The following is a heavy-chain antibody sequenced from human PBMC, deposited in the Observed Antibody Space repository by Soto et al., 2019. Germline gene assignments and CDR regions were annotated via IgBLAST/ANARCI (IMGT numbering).Heavy chain of an antibody. V-gene: IGHV3-33*01. Sequence: GESLKISCAASGFTFSSYGMHWVRQAPGKGLEWVAVIWYDGSNKYYADSVKGRFTISRDNSKNTLYLQMNSLRAEDTAVYYCARDLSTGTGTGYYFDYWGQGTLVTVSS. J-gene: IGHJ4*02. CDR2: IWYDGSNK. CDR3: ARDLSTGTGTGYYFDY. D-gene: IGHD1-1*01. CDR1: GFTFSSYG.